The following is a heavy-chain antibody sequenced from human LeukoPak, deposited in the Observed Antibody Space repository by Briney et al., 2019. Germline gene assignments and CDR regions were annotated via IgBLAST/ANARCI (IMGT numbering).Heavy chain of an antibody. CDR2: IKQDGSEK. Sequence: AGGSLRLSCAASEFIFSGYWMNWVRQAPGKGLEWVANIKQDGSEKQYADSVRGRFTISRDNAKNSLYLQMNSLRVEDTAVYYCARDGFVGAADYWGPGTLVNVSS. V-gene: IGHV3-7*01. J-gene: IGHJ4*02. D-gene: IGHD6-13*01. CDR1: EFIFSGYW. CDR3: ARDGFVGAADY.